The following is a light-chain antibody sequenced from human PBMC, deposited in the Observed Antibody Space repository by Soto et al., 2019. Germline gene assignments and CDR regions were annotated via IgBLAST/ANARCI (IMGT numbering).Light chain of an antibody. J-gene: IGKJ1*01. CDR1: QSISSN. V-gene: IGKV3-15*01. Sequence: EIVMTQSPATLSVSPGERATLSCRARQSISSNLAWYQQKPGQAPRLLIYGASTRATGIPARFSGSRSGTEFTLTISSLQSEDFAVYYCQQYNNWPPWTFGQGTKVEIK. CDR3: QQYNNWPPWT. CDR2: GAS.